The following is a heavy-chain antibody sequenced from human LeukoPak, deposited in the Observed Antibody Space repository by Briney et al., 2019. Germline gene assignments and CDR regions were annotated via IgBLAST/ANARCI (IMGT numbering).Heavy chain of an antibody. CDR2: IYYSGTA. CDR1: GGSISSGDYY. D-gene: IGHD2/OR15-2a*01. J-gene: IGHJ4*02. V-gene: IGHV4-31*03. Sequence: SETLSLTCTVSGGSISSGDYYWSWIRQHPGKGLEWIGYIYYSGTAYYHPSHKSRVSISVDTSKNQFSLKLSSVTAADTAVYYCASVREASISPYFDYWGQGTLVTVSS. CDR3: ASVREASISPYFDY.